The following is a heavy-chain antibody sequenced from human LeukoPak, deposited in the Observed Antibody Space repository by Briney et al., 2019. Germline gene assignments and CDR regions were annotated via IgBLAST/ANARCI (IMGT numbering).Heavy chain of an antibody. CDR3: AREGVVRGVLGY. CDR1: GYTFTTYG. D-gene: IGHD3-10*01. Sequence: GASVRVSCKTSGYTFTTYGVTWVRQAPGQGLEWMGWISAYNGDTNYAQKLQGRVTMTTDTSTSTAYMELRSLRSDDTAVYCCAREGVVRGVLGYWGQGTLVTVSS. CDR2: ISAYNGDT. J-gene: IGHJ4*02. V-gene: IGHV1-18*01.